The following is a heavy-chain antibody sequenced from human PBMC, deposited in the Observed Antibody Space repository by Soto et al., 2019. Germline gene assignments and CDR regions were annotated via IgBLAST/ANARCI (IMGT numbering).Heavy chain of an antibody. CDR3: ARDSGYCSGGSCYAFNWFDP. V-gene: IGHV3-30-3*01. CDR1: GFTFSSYA. Sequence: GGSLRLSXAASGFTFSSYAMHWVRQAPGKGLEWVAVISYDGSNKYYADSVKGRFTISRDNSKNTLYLQMNSLRAEDTAVYYCARDSGYCSGGSCYAFNWFDPWGQGTLVTVSS. CDR2: ISYDGSNK. D-gene: IGHD2-15*01. J-gene: IGHJ5*02.